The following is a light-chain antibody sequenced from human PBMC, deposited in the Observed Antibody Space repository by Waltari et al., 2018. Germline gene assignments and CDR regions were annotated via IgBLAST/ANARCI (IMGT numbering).Light chain of an antibody. V-gene: IGLV2-14*01. CDR2: EVS. Sequence: QSALTQPASVSGSPGQSITLSCTGTSSDVAGYSLASWHQQHPGKAPKLMIYEVSNRPSGVSNRFSGSRSGNTASLTISGLQAEDEADYYCSSYTSSSALVFGIGTKVTVL. CDR3: SSYTSSSALV. CDR1: SSDVAGYSL. J-gene: IGLJ1*01.